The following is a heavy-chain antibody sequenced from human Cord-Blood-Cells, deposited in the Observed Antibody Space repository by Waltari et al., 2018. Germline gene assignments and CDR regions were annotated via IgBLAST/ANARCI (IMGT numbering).Heavy chain of an antibody. CDR2: ISGSGGST. D-gene: IGHD3-22*01. CDR1: GFTFSSYA. V-gene: IGHV3-23*01. J-gene: IGHJ3*02. CDR3: AKEGGFGTMIVVANDAFDI. Sequence: EVQLLESGGGLVQPGGSLRLSCAASGFTFSSYAMSWVRQAPGKGLEWVSAISGSGGSTYYAGSVKGRFTISRDNSKNTLYRQMNSLRAEDTAVYYCAKEGGFGTMIVVANDAFDIWGQGTMVTVSS.